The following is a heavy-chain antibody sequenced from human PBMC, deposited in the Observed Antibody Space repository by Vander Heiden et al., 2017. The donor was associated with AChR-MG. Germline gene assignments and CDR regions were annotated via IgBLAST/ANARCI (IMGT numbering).Heavy chain of an antibody. J-gene: IGHJ4*01. V-gene: IGHV3-49*03. CDR3: SRGRLWVSSIGGHFDF. CDR2: MESKACGETK. D-gene: IGHD3-10*01. Sequence: EVHLVESGGGLAQTGRPLRTRCSGLGLTSADFAVSWFRQAPGTGLEGVGFMESKACGETKNDAAAVRDRVIVSRDESKKISLLQMNSLISDDTGIYYCSRGRLWVSSIGGHFDF. CDR1: GLTSADFA.